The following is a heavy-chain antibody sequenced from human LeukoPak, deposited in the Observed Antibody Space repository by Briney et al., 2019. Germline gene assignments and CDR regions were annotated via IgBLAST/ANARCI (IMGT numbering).Heavy chain of an antibody. J-gene: IGHJ6*03. D-gene: IGHD2-2*01. V-gene: IGHV1-69*02. CDR2: IIPILGIA. Sequence: GASVKVSCKASGGTFSSYTISWVRQAPGQGLEWMGRIIPILGIANYAQKFQGRVTITADKSTSTAYMELSSLRSEDTAVYYCARSHLRYCSSTSCYDYYYYYMDVWGKGTTVTVSS. CDR3: ARSHLRYCSSTSCYDYYYYYMDV. CDR1: GGTFSSYT.